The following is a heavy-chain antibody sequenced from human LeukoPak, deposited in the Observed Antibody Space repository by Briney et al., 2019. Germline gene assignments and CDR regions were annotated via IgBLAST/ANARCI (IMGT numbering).Heavy chain of an antibody. V-gene: IGHV4-59*01. CDR2: IYYSGST. J-gene: IGHJ4*02. Sequence: PSETLSLTCTVSGGSISSYYWSWIRQPPGKGLEWIGYIYYSGSTNYNPSLESRVTISVDTSKSQFSLKLSSVTAADTAVYYCARVRYGDCFDYWGQGTLVTISS. D-gene: IGHD4-17*01. CDR1: GGSISSYY. CDR3: ARVRYGDCFDY.